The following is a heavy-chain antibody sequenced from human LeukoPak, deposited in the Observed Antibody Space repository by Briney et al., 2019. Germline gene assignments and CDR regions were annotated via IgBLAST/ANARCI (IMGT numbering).Heavy chain of an antibody. D-gene: IGHD3-22*01. Sequence: SVKVSCKASGGTFSSYAISWVRQAPGQGLEWMGGIIPIFGTANYAQRFQGRVTITADKSTSTAYMELSSLRSDDTAVYYCARRSGYYGNFDYWGQGTLVTVSS. CDR2: IIPIFGTA. CDR1: GGTFSSYA. J-gene: IGHJ4*02. V-gene: IGHV1-69*06. CDR3: ARRSGYYGNFDY.